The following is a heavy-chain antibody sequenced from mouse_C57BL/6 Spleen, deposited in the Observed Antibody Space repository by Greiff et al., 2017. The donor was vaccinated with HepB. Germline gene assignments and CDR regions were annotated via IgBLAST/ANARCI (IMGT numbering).Heavy chain of an antibody. CDR3: AGPNWDYYAMDY. J-gene: IGHJ4*01. CDR2: IWSGGST. Sequence: VKLVESGPGLVQPSQSLSITCTVSGFSLTSYGVHWVRQSPGKGLEWLGVIWSGGSTDYNAAFISRLSISKDNSKSQVFFKMNSLQADDTAIYYCAGPNWDYYAMDYWGQGTSVTVSS. CDR1: GFSLTSYG. V-gene: IGHV2-2*01. D-gene: IGHD4-1*02.